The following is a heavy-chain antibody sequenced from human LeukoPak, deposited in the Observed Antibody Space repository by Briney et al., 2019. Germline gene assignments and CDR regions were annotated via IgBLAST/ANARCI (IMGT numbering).Heavy chain of an antibody. J-gene: IGHJ4*02. Sequence: HPGGSLRLSCAASRFTLSSYAMSWVRQAPGKGLEWVSAISGSGGSTYYADSVKGRFTISRDNSKNTLYLQMNSLRAEDTAVYYCAKNYGYSGYDYLDYWGQGTLVTVSS. CDR1: RFTLSSYA. CDR3: AKNYGYSGYDYLDY. V-gene: IGHV3-23*01. CDR2: ISGSGGST. D-gene: IGHD5-12*01.